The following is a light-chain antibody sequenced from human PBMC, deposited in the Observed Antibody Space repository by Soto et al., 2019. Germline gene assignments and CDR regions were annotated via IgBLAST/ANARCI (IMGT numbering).Light chain of an antibody. CDR2: GAS. CDR3: QQYGGLPRT. CDR1: QSFSSNY. V-gene: IGKV3-20*01. Sequence: EIVLTQSPGTVSLSPGERATLSCRASQSFSSNYLAWYQQKPGQAPRLLIYGASSRATGIPDRFSGSGSGTDFTLTISRLEPEDFAVYYCQQYGGLPRTFGQGTKVEIK. J-gene: IGKJ1*01.